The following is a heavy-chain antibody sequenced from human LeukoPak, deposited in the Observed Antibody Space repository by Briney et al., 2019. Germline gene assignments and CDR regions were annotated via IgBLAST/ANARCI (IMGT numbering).Heavy chain of an antibody. D-gene: IGHD3-22*01. Sequence: GASVKVSCKASGYTFTSYGISWVRQAPGQGLEWMGWISAYNGNTNYAQKLQGRVTMTTDTSTSTAYMELRSLRAEDTAVYYCARGPRDYYDSSGFGMDVWGQGTTVTVSS. CDR3: ARGPRDYYDSSGFGMDV. CDR1: GYTFTSYG. V-gene: IGHV1-18*01. J-gene: IGHJ6*02. CDR2: ISAYNGNT.